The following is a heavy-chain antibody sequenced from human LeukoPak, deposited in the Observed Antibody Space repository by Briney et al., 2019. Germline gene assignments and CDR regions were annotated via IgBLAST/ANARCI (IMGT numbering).Heavy chain of an antibody. Sequence: GGSLRLSCAASGFTFSSYWMHWVRQAPGKGLVWVSRINSDGSSTSYADSVKGRFTISRDNSKNTLYLQMNSLRAEDTAVYYCASSMVRGPRKDFDYWGQGTLVTVSS. CDR3: ASSMVRGPRKDFDY. CDR2: INSDGSST. V-gene: IGHV3-74*01. J-gene: IGHJ4*02. CDR1: GFTFSSYW. D-gene: IGHD3-10*01.